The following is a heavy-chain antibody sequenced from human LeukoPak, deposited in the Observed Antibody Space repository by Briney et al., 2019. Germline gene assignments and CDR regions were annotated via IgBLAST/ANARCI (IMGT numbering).Heavy chain of an antibody. J-gene: IGHJ6*02. Sequence: SETLSLTCTVSGGSISSGDYYWSWLRQPPGKGLEWIGYIYYSGSTYYNPSLKSRVTISVDTSKNQFSLKLSSVTAADTAVYYCARTTMSGFYYYYYGMDVWGQGTTVTVSS. CDR2: IYYSGST. V-gene: IGHV4-30-4*01. CDR3: ARTTMSGFYYYYYGMDV. CDR1: GGSISSGDYY. D-gene: IGHD3-3*01.